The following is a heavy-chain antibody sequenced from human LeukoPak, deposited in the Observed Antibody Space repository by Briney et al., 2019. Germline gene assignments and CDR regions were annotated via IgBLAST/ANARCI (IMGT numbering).Heavy chain of an antibody. CDR3: ARVGYDSSGYGGYFDY. J-gene: IGHJ4*02. CDR2: ISSSSSYI. CDR1: GFTFSSYG. V-gene: IGHV3-21*01. D-gene: IGHD3-22*01. Sequence: VGSLRLSRAASGFTFSSYGMNWVRQAPGKGLEWVSSISSSSSYIYYADSVKGRSTISRDNAKNSLYLQMNSLRAEDTAVYYCARVGYDSSGYGGYFDYWGQGTLVTVSS.